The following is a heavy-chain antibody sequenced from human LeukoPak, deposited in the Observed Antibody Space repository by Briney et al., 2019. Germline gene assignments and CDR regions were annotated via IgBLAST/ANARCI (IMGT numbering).Heavy chain of an antibody. CDR3: ARYSSSWYGTLTNYFDY. J-gene: IGHJ4*02. D-gene: IGHD6-13*01. Sequence: GGSLRLSCADSGFTFSTYGMSWVRQAPGKGLVWVSGINSDGSSTRYADSVKGRFTISRDSAKNTLFLQMNSLRADDTAVYYCARYSSSWYGTLTNYFDYWGQGTLVTVSS. CDR2: INSDGSST. CDR1: GFTFSTYG. V-gene: IGHV3-74*01.